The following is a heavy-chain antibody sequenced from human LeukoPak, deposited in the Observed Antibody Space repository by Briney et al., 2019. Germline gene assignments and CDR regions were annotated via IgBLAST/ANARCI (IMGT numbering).Heavy chain of an antibody. CDR1: VGSVSIGDYY. J-gene: IGHJ3*02. Sequence: SETLSLTCTVSVGSVSIGDYYWSWIRQPPGKGLEWVGYIYYSGNTYYNPSLKSRLTISVDTSKNQFSLKLPSVTAADTAVYYWARARRFAAAGTTAFDIWGQGTMVTVSS. D-gene: IGHD6-13*01. CDR3: ARARRFAAAGTTAFDI. CDR2: IYYSGNT. V-gene: IGHV4-30-4*08.